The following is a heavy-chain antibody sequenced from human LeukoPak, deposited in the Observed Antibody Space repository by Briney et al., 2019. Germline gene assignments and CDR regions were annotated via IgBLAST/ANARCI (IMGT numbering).Heavy chain of an antibody. J-gene: IGHJ4*02. CDR3: ARVGQYLYDSNVYYVWGYYFDY. D-gene: IGHD3-22*01. Sequence: GGSLRLSCAASGFTFSNYWMSWVRQAPGKGLEWVANVKQDGSEKYYVDSVKGRFTISRDNAKNSLYLQMNSLRAEDTAVYYCARVGQYLYDSNVYYVWGYYFDYWGQGTLVSVSS. CDR2: VKQDGSEK. V-gene: IGHV3-7*01. CDR1: GFTFSNYW.